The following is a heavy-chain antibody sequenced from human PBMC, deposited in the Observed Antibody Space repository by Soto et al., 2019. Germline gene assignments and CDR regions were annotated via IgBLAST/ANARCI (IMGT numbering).Heavy chain of an antibody. CDR1: GFTFSSYA. J-gene: IGHJ4*02. D-gene: IGHD3-3*01. V-gene: IGHV3-23*01. Sequence: GGSLRLSCAASGFTFSSYAMSWVRQAPGKGLEWVSAISGSGGSTYYADSVKGRFTISRDNSKNTLYLQMNSLRAEDTAVYYCANDRGAWSGYSPFDYWGQGTLVTVSS. CDR3: ANDRGAWSGYSPFDY. CDR2: ISGSGGST.